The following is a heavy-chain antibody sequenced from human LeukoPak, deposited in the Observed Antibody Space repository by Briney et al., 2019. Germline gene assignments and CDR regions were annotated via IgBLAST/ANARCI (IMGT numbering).Heavy chain of an antibody. D-gene: IGHD5-18*01. CDR2: IIPALNIT. V-gene: IGHV1-69*04. J-gene: IGHJ6*02. Sequence: SVKVSCKTSGGTFSSSAITWVRQAPGQGLEWMGRIIPALNITSYAQKFQGRVTITADTSTSTAYMELSSPESEETADYYCAGDQGLTAPPPYGLDVWGQGTTVTVSS. CDR1: GGTFSSSA. CDR3: AGDQGLTAPPPYGLDV.